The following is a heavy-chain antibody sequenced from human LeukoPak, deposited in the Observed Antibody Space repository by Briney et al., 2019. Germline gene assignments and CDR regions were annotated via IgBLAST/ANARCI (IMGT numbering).Heavy chain of an antibody. D-gene: IGHD5-24*01. CDR3: AKYRDGYNYDYFDY. CDR1: GFTFRSHA. V-gene: IGHV3-23*01. J-gene: IGHJ4*02. Sequence: GGSLRLSCAASGFTFRSHAMSWVRQAPGKGLQFVSGLIENGATTYYADSVKGRFTISRDNSKNTLYLQMNSLRAEDTAVYYCAKYRDGYNYDYFDYWGQGTLVTVSS. CDR2: LIENGATT.